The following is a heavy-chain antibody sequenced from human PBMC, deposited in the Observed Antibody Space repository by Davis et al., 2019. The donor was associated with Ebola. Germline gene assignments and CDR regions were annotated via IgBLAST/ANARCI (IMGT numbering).Heavy chain of an antibody. CDR2: IYPSNSNA. D-gene: IGHD3-22*01. Sequence: GESLKISCQGSGYSFTNYWIGWVRQMPGKGLEWMGVIYPSNSNAEYSPSFQGQVTFSADKSISTAYLQWSSLKASDTAMYYCARHFGSGWYDSSGYLLYYYGMDVWGQGTTVTVSS. CDR1: GYSFTNYW. V-gene: IGHV5-51*01. CDR3: ARHFGSGWYDSSGYLLYYYGMDV. J-gene: IGHJ6*02.